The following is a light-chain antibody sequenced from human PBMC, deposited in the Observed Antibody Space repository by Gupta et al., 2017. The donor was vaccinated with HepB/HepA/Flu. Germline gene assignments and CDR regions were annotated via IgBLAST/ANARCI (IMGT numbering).Light chain of an antibody. Sequence: QAVVTQEPSLTVSPGGTVTLTCGSSTGAVTSGHYPYWFQQKPGQAPTLVICNTNNRQPWAPGRFSGSLLGDKAALTLTGAQPEDEAHYYCLLDYGGARVFGGGTMLTVL. CDR1: TGAVTSGHY. CDR3: LLDYGGARV. J-gene: IGLJ3*02. V-gene: IGLV7-46*01. CDR2: NTN.